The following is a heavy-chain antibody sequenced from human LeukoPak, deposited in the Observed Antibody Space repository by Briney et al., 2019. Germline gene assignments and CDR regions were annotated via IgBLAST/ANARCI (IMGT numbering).Heavy chain of an antibody. D-gene: IGHD5-18*01. J-gene: IGHJ4*02. CDR2: INPSGGST. V-gene: IGHV1-46*01. CDR3: ASVGTAMVTYGPLDY. Sequence: ASVKVSCKASGYTFTSYYMHWVRQAPGQGLEWMGIINPSGGSTSYAQKFQGRVTMTRDTSTSTVYMELSSLRSEDTAVYYCASVGTAMVTYGPLDYWGQGTLVTVSS. CDR1: GYTFTSYY.